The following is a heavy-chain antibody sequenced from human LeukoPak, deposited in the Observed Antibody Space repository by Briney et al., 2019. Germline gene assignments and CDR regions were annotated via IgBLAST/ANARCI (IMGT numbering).Heavy chain of an antibody. J-gene: IGHJ4*02. CDR3: AKSVGVVITAHYYFDY. CDR1: GFTFSNYA. V-gene: IGHV3-23*01. Sequence: RSGGSLRLSCAASGFTFSNYAMSWVRQAPGKGLEWVSVISGSGGSTYYADSVKGRFTISRDISKNTLNLQMNSLRVEDTAVYYCAKSVGVVITAHYYFDYWGQGTLVTVSS. CDR2: ISGSGGST. D-gene: IGHD3-3*01.